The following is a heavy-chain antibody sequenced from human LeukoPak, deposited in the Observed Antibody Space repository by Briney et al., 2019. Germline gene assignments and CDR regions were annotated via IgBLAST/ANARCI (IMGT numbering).Heavy chain of an antibody. CDR3: ARGGEVGATTFYNFDY. CDR1: GYTFTGYY. D-gene: IGHD1-26*01. J-gene: IGHJ4*02. CDR2: INPNSGGT. Sequence: GASVKVSCKASGYTFTGYYMHWVRQASGQGLEWMGWINPNSGGTNYAQKFQGWVTMTRDTSISTAYMELSRLRSDDTAVYYCARGGEVGATTFYNFDYWGQGTLVTVSS. V-gene: IGHV1-2*04.